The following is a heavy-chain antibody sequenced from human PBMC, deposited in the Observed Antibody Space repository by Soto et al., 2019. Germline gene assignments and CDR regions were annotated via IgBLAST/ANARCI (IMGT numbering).Heavy chain of an antibody. V-gene: IGHV3-72*01. J-gene: IGHJ3*02. D-gene: IGHD6-13*01. Sequence: EVQLVESGGGLVQPGGSLRLSCAASGFTFSDHYMDWVRQAPGKGLEWVGRTRNKVNRYTTEYAASVKDRFTVSRDDSKKSLYLQMNSLKTEDTAVYYCTRVRSSSWGLDASDIWGQGTMVTVSS. CDR3: TRVRSSSWGLDASDI. CDR2: TRNKVNRYTT. CDR1: GFTFSDHY.